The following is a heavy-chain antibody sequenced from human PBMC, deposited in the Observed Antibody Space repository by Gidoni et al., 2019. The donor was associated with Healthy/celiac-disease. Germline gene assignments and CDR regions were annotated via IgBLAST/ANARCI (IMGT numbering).Heavy chain of an antibody. Sequence: QVQLVESGGGVVQPGRSLRLSCDASGFPISSYGMHWVRQAPGKGLELVAVISYDGSNKYYADSVKGRFTISRDNSKNTLYLQMNSLRAEDTAVYYCAKIEPIVGYGMDVWGQGTTVTVSS. V-gene: IGHV3-30*18. J-gene: IGHJ6*02. CDR2: ISYDGSNK. CDR1: GFPISSYG. D-gene: IGHD1-26*01. CDR3: AKIEPIVGYGMDV.